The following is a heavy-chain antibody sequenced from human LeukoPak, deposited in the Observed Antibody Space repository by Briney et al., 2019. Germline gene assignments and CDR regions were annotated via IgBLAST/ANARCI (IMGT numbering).Heavy chain of an antibody. J-gene: IGHJ4*02. CDR2: IYYSGST. CDR3: ARGVALESATPGQFGEGYFDY. V-gene: IGHV4-61*01. D-gene: IGHD3-10*01. Sequence: SETLSLTCTVSGGSVSSGSYYWSWIRQPPGKGLEWIGYIYYSGSTYYNPSLKSRVTISVDTSKNQFSLKLGSVTAADTAVYYCARGVALESATPGQFGEGYFDYWGQGTLVTVSS. CDR1: GGSVSSGSYY.